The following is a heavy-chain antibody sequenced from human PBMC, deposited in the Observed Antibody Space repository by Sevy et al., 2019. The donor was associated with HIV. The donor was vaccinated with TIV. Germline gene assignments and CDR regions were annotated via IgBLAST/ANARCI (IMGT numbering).Heavy chain of an antibody. V-gene: IGHV3-23*01. Sequence: GGSLRLSCAASGFTFSIYAMNWVRQAPGKGLEWVSGEAGGGGSTYHADSVKGRFTISRDDSKSTLYLQMNSLRAEDTAVYYCAKDLGDPVAFDIWGQGTMVTVSS. D-gene: IGHD2-21*02. J-gene: IGHJ3*02. CDR2: EAGGGGST. CDR1: GFTFSIYA. CDR3: AKDLGDPVAFDI.